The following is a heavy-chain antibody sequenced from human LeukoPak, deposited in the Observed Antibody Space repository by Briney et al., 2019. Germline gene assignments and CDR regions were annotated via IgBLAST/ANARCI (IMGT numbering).Heavy chain of an antibody. J-gene: IGHJ3*02. D-gene: IGHD3-10*01. CDR3: ALGAVRGLHAFDI. V-gene: IGHV5-51*01. CDR1: GDSFTTFW. CDR2: IYPGDSDT. Sequence: GESLKISCKDSGDSFTTFWIGWVRQVPGKGLEWMGIIYPGDSDTRYSPPFQGQVTISADKSVTTAYLQWSSLKASDTAMYYCALGAVRGLHAFDIWGQGTMVTVSS.